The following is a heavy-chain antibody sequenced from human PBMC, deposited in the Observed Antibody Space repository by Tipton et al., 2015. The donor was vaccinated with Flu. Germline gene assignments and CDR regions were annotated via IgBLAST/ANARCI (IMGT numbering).Heavy chain of an antibody. CDR2: ITHSGSA. CDR1: GGSFSGYY. V-gene: IGHV4-34*01. Sequence: KPSETLSLTCAVYGGSFSGYYWSWIRQPPGKGLEWIGEITHSGSATYNPSLKSRVTVSLDKSKNQFSLNLTSVTAADTAVFYCARAFGVVPFFDNWGQGILVTVSS. D-gene: IGHD3-3*01. J-gene: IGHJ4*02. CDR3: ARAFGVVPFFDN.